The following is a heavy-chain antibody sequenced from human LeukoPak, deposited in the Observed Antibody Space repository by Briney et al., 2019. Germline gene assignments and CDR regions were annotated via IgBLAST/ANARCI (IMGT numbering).Heavy chain of an antibody. Sequence: ASVKVSCKASGYTFSIYNMHWVRQAPGQGLEWMGIINPSGGTSYAQKLQGRITMTRDTSTSTLYMELSRLRSEDTAVYYCGREGVAGTGLDYWGQGTLVTASS. CDR1: GYTFSIYN. CDR3: GREGVAGTGLDY. D-gene: IGHD6-13*01. J-gene: IGHJ4*01. V-gene: IGHV1-46*01. CDR2: INPSGGT.